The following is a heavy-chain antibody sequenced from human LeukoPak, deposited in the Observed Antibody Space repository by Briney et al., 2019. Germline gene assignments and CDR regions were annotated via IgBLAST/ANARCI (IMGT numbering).Heavy chain of an antibody. CDR1: GGTFSSYA. CDR3: ARDERNSSGCDY. V-gene: IGHV1-69*13. D-gene: IGHD6-19*01. J-gene: IGHJ4*02. Sequence: SVKVSCKASGGTFSSYAISWVRQAPGQGLEWMGGIIPIFGTANYAQKFQGRVTITADESTSTASMELSSLRSEDTAVYYCARDERNSSGCDYWGQGTLVTVSS. CDR2: IIPIFGTA.